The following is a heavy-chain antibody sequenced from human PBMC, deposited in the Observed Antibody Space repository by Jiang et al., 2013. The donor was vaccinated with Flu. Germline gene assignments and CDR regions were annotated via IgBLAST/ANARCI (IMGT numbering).Heavy chain of an antibody. V-gene: IGHV4-59*01. CDR2: IYYSGST. Sequence: GSGLVKPSETLSLTCTVSGGSISNYYWSWIRQPPGKGLEWIAYIYYSGSTNYNPSLKSRVTMSLDTSKNQFSLKLSSVTAADTAVYFCARVSKTYGTDYWGQGTLGHRLL. D-gene: IGHD3-10*01. CDR3: ARVSKTYGTDY. J-gene: IGHJ4*02. CDR1: GGSISNYY.